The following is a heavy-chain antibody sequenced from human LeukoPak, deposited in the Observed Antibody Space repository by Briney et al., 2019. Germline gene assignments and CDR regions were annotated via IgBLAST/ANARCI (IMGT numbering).Heavy chain of an antibody. V-gene: IGHV4-34*01. CDR3: ARRSRGSYLYNWFDP. J-gene: IGHJ5*02. CDR2: INHSGST. Sequence: SETLSLTCTVSGGSISSYYWSWIRQPPGKGLEWIGEINHSGSTNYNPSLKSRVTISVDTSKNQFSLKLSSVTAADTAVYYCARRSRGSYLYNWFDPWGQGTLVTVSS. D-gene: IGHD1-26*01. CDR1: GGSISSYY.